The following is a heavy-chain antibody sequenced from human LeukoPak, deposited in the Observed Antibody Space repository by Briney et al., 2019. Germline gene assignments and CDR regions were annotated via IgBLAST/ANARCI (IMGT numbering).Heavy chain of an antibody. J-gene: IGHJ4*02. CDR2: ISGSGGST. CDR3: ARSIAAAGRGFDY. Sequence: GGSLRLSCAASGFTFSSYAMSWVRQAPGKGLEWVSAISGSGGSTYYADSVKGRFTISRDNSKNTLYLQMNSLRAEDTAVYYCARSIAAAGRGFDYWGQGTLVTVSS. V-gene: IGHV3-23*01. D-gene: IGHD6-13*01. CDR1: GFTFSSYA.